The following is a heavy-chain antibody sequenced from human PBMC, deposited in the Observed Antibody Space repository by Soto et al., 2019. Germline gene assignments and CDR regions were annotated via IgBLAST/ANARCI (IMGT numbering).Heavy chain of an antibody. J-gene: IGHJ6*03. D-gene: IGHD3-3*01. CDR3: LAILDFWSGYHYYYYYMAV. CDR1: GFTFTSSA. Sequence: SVKVSCKASGFTFTSSAMQWVRQARGQRLEWIGWIVVGSGNTNYAQKFQERVTITRDMSTSTAYMELSSLRSEDTAVYYCLAILDFWSGYHYYYYYMAVWGKGTTVTVSS. V-gene: IGHV1-58*02. CDR2: IVVGSGNT.